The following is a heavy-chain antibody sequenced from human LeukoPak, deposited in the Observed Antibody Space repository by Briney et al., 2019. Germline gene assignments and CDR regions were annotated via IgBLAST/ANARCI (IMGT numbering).Heavy chain of an antibody. V-gene: IGHV1-46*01. CDR3: ARDNMQWWDTAMGHGDY. CDR1: GYTFTSYY. J-gene: IGHJ4*02. Sequence: ASVKVSCKASGYTFTSYYMHWVRQAPGQGLEWMGIINPSGGSTSYAQKFQGRVTMTRDTSTSTVYMELSSLRSEDTAVYYCARDNMQWWDTAMGHGDYWGQGTLVTVSS. D-gene: IGHD5-18*01. CDR2: INPSGGST.